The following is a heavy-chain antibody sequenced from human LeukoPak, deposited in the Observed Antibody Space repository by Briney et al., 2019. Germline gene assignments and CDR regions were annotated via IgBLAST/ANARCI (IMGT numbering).Heavy chain of an antibody. V-gene: IGHV4-30-4*01. CDR3: ARAGQQQLVDY. J-gene: IGHJ4*02. CDR2: IYYSGST. D-gene: IGHD6-13*01. Sequence: PSETLSLTCTVSGGSISSGDYYWSWIRQPPGKDLEWIGYIYYSGSTYYNPSLKSRVTISVDTSKNQFSLKLSSVTAADTAVYYCARAGQQQLVDYWGQGTLVTVSS. CDR1: GGSISSGDYY.